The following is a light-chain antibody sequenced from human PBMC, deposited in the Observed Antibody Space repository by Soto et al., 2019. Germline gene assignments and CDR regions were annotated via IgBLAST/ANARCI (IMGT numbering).Light chain of an antibody. J-gene: IGLJ3*02. V-gene: IGLV2-23*01. CDR3: CSYSGSRV. CDR2: EGR. Sequence: QSALTQPASVSGSPGQSITISCTGTSTDVGSYNLVSWYQQHPGKAPKLMIYEGRKRPSGVSNRFSGSKSGNTASLTISGLQAEDEADYYCCSYSGSRVFGGGTKLTVL. CDR1: STDVGSYNL.